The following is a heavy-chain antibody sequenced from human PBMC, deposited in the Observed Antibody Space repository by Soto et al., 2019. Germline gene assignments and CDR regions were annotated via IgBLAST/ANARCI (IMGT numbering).Heavy chain of an antibody. CDR3: ARDRVFGSGWYYDY. CDR2: IWYDGSNK. D-gene: IGHD6-19*01. Sequence: PVGSLRLSCAASGFTFSSYGMHWVRQAPGKGLEWVAVIWYDGSNKYYADSVKGRFTISRDNSKNTLYLQMNSLRAEDTAVYYCARDRVFGSGWYYDYWGQGTLVTVSS. J-gene: IGHJ4*02. V-gene: IGHV3-33*01. CDR1: GFTFSSYG.